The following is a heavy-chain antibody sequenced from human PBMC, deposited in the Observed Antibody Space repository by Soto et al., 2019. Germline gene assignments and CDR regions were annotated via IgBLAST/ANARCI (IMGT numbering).Heavy chain of an antibody. J-gene: IGHJ4*02. CDR3: ARMSPSYCDSKCYYEGVWIDH. Sequence: PSETLSLTCTVSGGSISSYYWNWIRQPPGEGLESIGYAYYNGFTSYNPSLKSRVTISVDTSKNQFSLKLSSVTPADTAVYYCARMSPSYCDSKCYYEGVWIDHWGQGTLVTVSS. CDR2: AYYNGFT. CDR1: GGSISSYY. V-gene: IGHV4-59*01. D-gene: IGHD2-21*01.